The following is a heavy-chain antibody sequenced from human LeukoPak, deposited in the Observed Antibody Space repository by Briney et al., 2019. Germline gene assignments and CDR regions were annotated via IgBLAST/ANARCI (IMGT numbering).Heavy chain of an antibody. Sequence: GASVKVSCKASGYTFTSYGISWVRQAPGQGLEWMGWISAYNGNTNYAQKLQGRATMTTDTSTSTAYMELRSLRSDDTAVYYCARRNVLLWFGEVDAFDIWGQGTMVTVSS. V-gene: IGHV1-18*01. CDR1: GYTFTSYG. J-gene: IGHJ3*02. CDR3: ARRNVLLWFGEVDAFDI. CDR2: ISAYNGNT. D-gene: IGHD3-10*01.